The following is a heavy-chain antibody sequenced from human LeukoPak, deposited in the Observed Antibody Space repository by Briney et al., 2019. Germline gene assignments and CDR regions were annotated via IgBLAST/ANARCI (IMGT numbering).Heavy chain of an antibody. CDR3: ARAKGWIRAAFDI. V-gene: IGHV3-21*01. Sequence: PGGSLRLSCAASGFTFSSYSMNWFRQAPGKGLEWVSSISSSSSYIYYADSVKGRFTISRDNAKNSLYLQMNSLRAEDTAVYYCARAKGWIRAAFDIWGQGTMVTVSS. CDR2: ISSSSSYI. D-gene: IGHD5-18*01. J-gene: IGHJ3*02. CDR1: GFTFSSYS.